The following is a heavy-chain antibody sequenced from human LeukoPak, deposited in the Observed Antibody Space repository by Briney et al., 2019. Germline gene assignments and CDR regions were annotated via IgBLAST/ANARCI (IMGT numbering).Heavy chain of an antibody. J-gene: IGHJ5*02. D-gene: IGHD6-19*01. CDR1: GYSISSGYY. V-gene: IGHV4-61*01. Sequence: PSETLSLTCTVSGYSISSGYYWAWIRQPPGKGLEWIGYIYYSGSTNYNPSLKSRVTISVDTSKNQFSLKLSSVTAADTAVYYCARASSGWYNWFDPWGQGTLVTVSS. CDR2: IYYSGST. CDR3: ARASSGWYNWFDP.